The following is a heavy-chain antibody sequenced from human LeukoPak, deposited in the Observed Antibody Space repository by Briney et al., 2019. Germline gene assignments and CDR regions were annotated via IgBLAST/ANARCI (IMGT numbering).Heavy chain of an antibody. CDR1: GYSFTAYW. CDR3: ARHKGGRPHGIEI. Sequence: GESLKISCKGSGYSFTAYWIGWVRQMPGKGLEWMGIIYPHDSDTRYSPSFQGQVTISADKSICTAYLQWSSLKASDTAMYYCARHKGGRPHGIEIWGQGTMVTVSS. CDR2: IYPHDSDT. J-gene: IGHJ3*02. D-gene: IGHD3-16*01. V-gene: IGHV5-51*01.